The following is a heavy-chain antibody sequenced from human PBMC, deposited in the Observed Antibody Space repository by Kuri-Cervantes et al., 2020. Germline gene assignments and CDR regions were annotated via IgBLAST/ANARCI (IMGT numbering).Heavy chain of an antibody. CDR3: ARVGGLLGRVFDWLSYFFDY. CDR2: ISAYNGNT. J-gene: IGHJ4*02. Sequence: ASVKVSCKASGYTFTSYGISWVQQAPGQGLEWMGWISAYNGNTNYAQKLQGRVTMTTDTSTSTAYMELRSLRSDDTAVYYCARVGGLLGRVFDWLSYFFDYWGQGTLVTVSS. D-gene: IGHD3-9*01. V-gene: IGHV1-18*01. CDR1: GYTFTSYG.